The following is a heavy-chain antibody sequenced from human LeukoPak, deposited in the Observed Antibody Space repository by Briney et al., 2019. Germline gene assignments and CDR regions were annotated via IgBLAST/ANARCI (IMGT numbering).Heavy chain of an antibody. CDR2: INPNSGGT. Sequence: ASVKVSCKASGYTFTGYYMHWVRQAPGQRLEWMGWINPNSGGTNYARKFQGRVTMTRDTSISTAYMELSRLRSDDTAVYYCARDPPDYYDSSGYYNTYFDYWGQGTLVTVSS. D-gene: IGHD3-22*01. CDR3: ARDPPDYYDSSGYYNTYFDY. J-gene: IGHJ4*02. V-gene: IGHV1-2*02. CDR1: GYTFTGYY.